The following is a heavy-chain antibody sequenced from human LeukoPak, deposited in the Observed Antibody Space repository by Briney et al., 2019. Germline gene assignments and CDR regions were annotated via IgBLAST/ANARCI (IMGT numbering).Heavy chain of an antibody. CDR2: ISAYNGNT. V-gene: IGHV1-18*01. J-gene: IGHJ4*02. CDR3: ARDEDPGYSSSWIDY. D-gene: IGHD6-13*01. CDR1: GYTFTSYG. Sequence: ASVKVSCKASGYTFTSYGIICGRQAPGQWLECRSCISAYNGNTNYAQKLQGRATMTTDTSTRTAYMELRSLRSDDTAVYYCARDEDPGYSSSWIDYWGQGTLVTVSS.